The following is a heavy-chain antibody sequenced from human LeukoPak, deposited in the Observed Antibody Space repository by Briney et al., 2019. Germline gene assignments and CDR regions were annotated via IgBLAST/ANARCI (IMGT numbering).Heavy chain of an antibody. Sequence: SETLSLTCTVSGGSITNNNYYWDWIRQTPGKGLEWIGDLYYSGSTHYNPSLKSRVTISVDTSKNQFSLKLNSVTAADTAVYYCARHTRPGYSGCENAFDIWGQGTMVTVSS. CDR2: LYYSGST. D-gene: IGHD5-12*01. J-gene: IGHJ3*02. CDR3: ARHTRPGYSGCENAFDI. V-gene: IGHV4-39*01. CDR1: GGSITNNNYY.